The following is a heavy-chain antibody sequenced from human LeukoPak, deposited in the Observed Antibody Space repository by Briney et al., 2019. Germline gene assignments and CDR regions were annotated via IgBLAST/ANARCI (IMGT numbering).Heavy chain of an antibody. J-gene: IGHJ3*02. D-gene: IGHD3-9*01. CDR3: ARRLRYFDWLLPGAFDI. CDR1: GGSFSGYY. Sequence: SETLSLTCAVYGGSFSGYYWSWIRQPPRKGLEWIGEINHSGSTNYNPSLKSRVTISVDTSKNQFSLKLRSVTAADTAVYYCARRLRYFDWLLPGAFDIWGQGTMVTVSS. CDR2: INHSGST. V-gene: IGHV4-34*01.